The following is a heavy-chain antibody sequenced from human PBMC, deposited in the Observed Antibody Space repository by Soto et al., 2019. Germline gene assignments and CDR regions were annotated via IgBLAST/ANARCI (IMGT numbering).Heavy chain of an antibody. Sequence: QVQLVQSGAEVKKPGASVKVSCKASGYTFTSYGISWVRQAPGQGLEWMGWISAYNGNTKYVQKFQGRVTMTTDTSTSTAYRELRSLRSDDTAVYYCARAAAAGLNDYWGQGTLVTVSS. J-gene: IGHJ4*02. D-gene: IGHD6-13*01. CDR2: ISAYNGNT. CDR3: ARAAAAGLNDY. CDR1: GYTFTSYG. V-gene: IGHV1-18*01.